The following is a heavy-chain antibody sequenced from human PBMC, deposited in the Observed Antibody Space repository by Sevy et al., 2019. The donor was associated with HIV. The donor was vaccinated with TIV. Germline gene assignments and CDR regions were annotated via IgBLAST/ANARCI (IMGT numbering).Heavy chain of an antibody. Sequence: GGSLRLSCAASGFTFSDYYMSWIRQAPGKGLEWISYISGSDGIIYYADSVKGRFPVSRDNSKNSLYLQMSSLRAEDTAVYYCARDHVKDGDLGDYYYFAMDVWGQGTTVTVSS. CDR2: ISGSDGII. J-gene: IGHJ6*02. CDR1: GFTFSDYY. D-gene: IGHD4-17*01. V-gene: IGHV3-11*01. CDR3: ARDHVKDGDLGDYYYFAMDV.